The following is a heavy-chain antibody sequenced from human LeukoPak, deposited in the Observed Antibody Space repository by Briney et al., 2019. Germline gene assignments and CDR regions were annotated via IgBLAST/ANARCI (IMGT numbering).Heavy chain of an antibody. CDR3: PKGVGGYYYGSGSYYTDLIYYYGMDV. D-gene: IGHD3-10*01. J-gene: IGHJ6*02. V-gene: IGHV3-9*01. Sequence: GRSLRLSCAASGFTFDDYAMHRVRQAPGKGLEWVSGISWSSGSIGYADSVKGRFAISRDNAKNSLYLQMNSLRAEDTALYYCPKGVGGYYYGSGSYYTDLIYYYGMDVWGQGTTVTVSS. CDR2: ISWSSGSI. CDR1: GFTFDDYA.